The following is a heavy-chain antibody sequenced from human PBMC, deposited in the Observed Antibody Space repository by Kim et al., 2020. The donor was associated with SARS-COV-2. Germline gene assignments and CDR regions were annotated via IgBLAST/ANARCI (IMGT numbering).Heavy chain of an antibody. J-gene: IGHJ4*02. CDR2: ST. CDR3: AGGEQLVPDY. Sequence: STNSNPSLKSRVTISGDTSKNQFSRKLSSVTAADTAVYYCAGGEQLVPDYWGQGTLVTVSS. D-gene: IGHD6-6*01. V-gene: IGHV4-34*01.